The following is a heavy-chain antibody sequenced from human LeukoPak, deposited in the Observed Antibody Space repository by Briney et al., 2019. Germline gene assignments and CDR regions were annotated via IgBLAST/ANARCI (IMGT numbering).Heavy chain of an antibody. CDR2: VDPEDGET. J-gene: IGHJ4*02. D-gene: IGHD3-10*01. CDR1: GYTFTDYY. V-gene: IGHV1-69-2*01. Sequence: ASVKISCKVSGYTFTDYYMRWAQQAPGKGLEWMGLVDPEDGETIYAEKFQGRVTITADTSTDTAYMELSSLRSEDTAVYYCARDYITMVRGAETVAYWGQGTLVTVSS. CDR3: ARDYITMVRGAETVAY.